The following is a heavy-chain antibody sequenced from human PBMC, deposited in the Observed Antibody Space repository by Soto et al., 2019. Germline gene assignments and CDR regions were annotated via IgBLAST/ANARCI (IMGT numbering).Heavy chain of an antibody. CDR2: IYYSGST. CDR3: ARQAGVVPAAIFETRDAFDI. D-gene: IGHD2-2*01. J-gene: IGHJ3*02. Sequence: QVQLQESGPGLVKPSETLSLTCTVSGGSISSYYWSWIRQPPGKGLEWIGYIYYSGSTNYNPSLKSRVTISVDTSKNQFSLKLSSVTAADTAVYYCARQAGVVPAAIFETRDAFDIWGQGTMVTVSS. CDR1: GGSISSYY. V-gene: IGHV4-59*01.